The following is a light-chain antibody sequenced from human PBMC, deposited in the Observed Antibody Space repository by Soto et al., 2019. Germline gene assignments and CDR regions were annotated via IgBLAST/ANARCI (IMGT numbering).Light chain of an antibody. J-gene: IGLJ2*01. V-gene: IGLV2-14*01. CDR2: EVS. CDR1: TTDVGGYNY. CDR3: SSFTSTSTYVL. Sequence: QSVLTQPASVSGSPGQSITISCTGTTTDVGGYNYVSWYQQHPGKAPKLMIQEVSNRPSGVSNRFSGSKSGNTASLTISGLQAEDEADYYCSSFTSTSTYVLFGGGTKLTVL.